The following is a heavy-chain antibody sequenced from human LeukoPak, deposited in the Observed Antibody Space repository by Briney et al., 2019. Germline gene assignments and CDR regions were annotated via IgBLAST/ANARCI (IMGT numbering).Heavy chain of an antibody. CDR2: IYYSGST. CDR1: GGSISNSNNYY. CDR3: ARHHHSSSFDS. D-gene: IGHD6-13*01. Sequence: PSETLSLTCTVSGGSISNSNNYYWVWVRQPPGKGLEWVGSIYYSGSTYYPPSLKSRVTISVDTSKNQFSVRLNSVTAADTAVYYCARHHHSSSFDSWGQGTLVTVSS. J-gene: IGHJ4*02. V-gene: IGHV4-39*01.